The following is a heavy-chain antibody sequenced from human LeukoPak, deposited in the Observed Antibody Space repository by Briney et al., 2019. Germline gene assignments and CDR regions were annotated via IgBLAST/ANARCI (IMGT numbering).Heavy chain of an antibody. D-gene: IGHD3-22*01. CDR2: INPNSGGT. Sequence: ASVKVSCKASGYTFTGYYMHWVRQAPGQGLAWMGWINPNSGGTNYAQKFQGRVTMTRDTSISTAYMELSRLRSDDTAVYYCAPDYYDSRFGDYWGQGTLVTVSS. V-gene: IGHV1-2*02. J-gene: IGHJ4*02. CDR1: GYTFTGYY. CDR3: APDYYDSRFGDY.